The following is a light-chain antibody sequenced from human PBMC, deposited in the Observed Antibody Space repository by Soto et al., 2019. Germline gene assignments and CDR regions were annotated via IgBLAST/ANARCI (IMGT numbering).Light chain of an antibody. CDR3: MQALQTPPA. V-gene: IGKV2-28*01. Sequence: DIVMTQSPLSLPVTPGEPASISCRSSQSLLHSNGYNYLDWYLQKPGQSPQLLIYLGSNLASGVPDRFSGSGSGTDFTLKISRVEAEDVRVYYCMQALQTPPAFGQGTKLEIK. CDR1: QSLLHSNGYNY. CDR2: LGS. J-gene: IGKJ2*01.